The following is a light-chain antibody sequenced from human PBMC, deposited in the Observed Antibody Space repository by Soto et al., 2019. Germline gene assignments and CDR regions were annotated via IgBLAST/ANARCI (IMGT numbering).Light chain of an antibody. CDR2: GAS. CDR1: QSVSSN. CDR3: QQYNNWPTWT. V-gene: IGKV3-15*01. J-gene: IGKJ1*01. Sequence: EIVMTQSPATLSASPGERATLSCRASQSVSSNLAWYQQKPGQAPRPLIYGASTWATGIPARFSGSGSGTEFTLTISSLQSEDFAVYYCQQYNNWPTWTFGQGTKVDIK.